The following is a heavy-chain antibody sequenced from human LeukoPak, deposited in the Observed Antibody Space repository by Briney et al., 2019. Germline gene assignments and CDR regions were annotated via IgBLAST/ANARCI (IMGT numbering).Heavy chain of an antibody. D-gene: IGHD5-24*01. CDR1: GFTFSSST. CDR3: ARAPPRDAYNLGY. V-gene: IGHV3-23*01. Sequence: TGGSLRLSCAAPGFTFSSSTMSWVRQAPGKGLEWVSSISGSGDSTWYADSVKGRFTISRDNSKNTLYLQMNSLRAEDTAVYFCARAPPRDAYNLGYWGQGTLVTVSS. CDR2: ISGSGDST. J-gene: IGHJ4*02.